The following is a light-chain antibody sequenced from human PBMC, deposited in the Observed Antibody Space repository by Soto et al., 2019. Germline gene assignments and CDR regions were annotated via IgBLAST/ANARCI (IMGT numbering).Light chain of an antibody. CDR1: TSDVGGYNF. V-gene: IGLV2-23*02. J-gene: IGLJ3*02. CDR3: CSYAGSGTWV. CDR2: EVT. Sequence: QSALTQPASVSGSPGQAITISCTGTTSDVGGYNFVSWYQQPPGKAPKLIIYEVTKRTSGASSRFSGSKSGNTASLTISGLQASDESDYYCCSYAGSGTWVFGGGTKLTVL.